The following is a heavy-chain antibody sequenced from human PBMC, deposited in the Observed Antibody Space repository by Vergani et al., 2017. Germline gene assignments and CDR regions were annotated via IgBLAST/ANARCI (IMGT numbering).Heavy chain of an antibody. CDR1: GGSISSGGYY. V-gene: IGHV4-31*03. Sequence: QVQLQESGPGLVKPSQTLSLTCTVSGGSISSGGYYWSWIRQHPGKGLEWIGYIYYSGSTNYNPSLKSRVTISVDTSKNQFSLKLSSVTAADTAVYYCARGLELLGYYYYGMDVWGQGTTVTVSS. CDR3: ARGLELLGYYYYGMDV. CDR2: IYYSGST. J-gene: IGHJ6*02. D-gene: IGHD2-15*01.